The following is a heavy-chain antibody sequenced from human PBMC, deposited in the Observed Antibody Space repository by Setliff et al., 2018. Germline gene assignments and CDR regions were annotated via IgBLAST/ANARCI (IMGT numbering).Heavy chain of an antibody. CDR3: AREAATYYDILTGRGYYFDY. J-gene: IGHJ4*02. CDR1: GYSISSGYY. Sequence: SETLSLTCAVSGYSISSGYYWGWIRQPPGKGLEWIGSIYHSGSTYYNPSLKSRVTISVDTSKNQFSLKLSSVTAADTAVYYCAREAATYYDILTGRGYYFDYWGQGTLVTVSS. D-gene: IGHD3-9*01. CDR2: IYHSGST. V-gene: IGHV4-38-2*02.